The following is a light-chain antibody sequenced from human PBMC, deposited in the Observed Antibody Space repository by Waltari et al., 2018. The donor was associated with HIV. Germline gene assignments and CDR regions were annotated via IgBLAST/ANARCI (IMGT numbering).Light chain of an antibody. Sequence: DIQMTQSPSSLSTSVGDRVTITCRTSQSIGNHLNWYQQKTGKAPKVLIYGASSLQSGVPSRFSGSGSGTDFTLTISRLQPEDSATYFCQQSSTTPPTFVQGTKVEI. J-gene: IGKJ1*01. CDR3: QQSSTTPPT. CDR2: GAS. CDR1: QSIGNH. V-gene: IGKV1-39*01.